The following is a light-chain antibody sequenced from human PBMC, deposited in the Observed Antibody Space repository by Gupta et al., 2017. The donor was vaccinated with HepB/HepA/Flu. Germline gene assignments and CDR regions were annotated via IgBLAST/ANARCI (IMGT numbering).Light chain of an antibody. CDR1: QSVSTAY. V-gene: IGKV3-20*01. Sequence: IVLTQSPGTLSLSPGERATLSCRASQSVSTAYLAWYQQKPGQAPRLLIHSASSRATGVPNRFSGSGSGTDFTLTINRLESEDFAVYYCQQDYGSSFTFGQGTKLDIK. CDR2: SAS. CDR3: QQDYGSSFT. J-gene: IGKJ2*01.